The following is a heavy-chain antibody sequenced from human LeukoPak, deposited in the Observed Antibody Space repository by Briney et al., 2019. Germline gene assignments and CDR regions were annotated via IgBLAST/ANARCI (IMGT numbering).Heavy chain of an antibody. CDR1: GGSISSYY. J-gene: IGHJ6*03. CDR2: IYYSGST. Sequence: SETLSLTCTVSGGSISSYYWSWLRQPPGKGVEWIGYIYYSGSTNYNPSLKSRVTVSVDTSKNQFSLKLSSVTAADTAVYYCARNGGSGYYYGDYYYYMDVWGKGTTVTVSS. V-gene: IGHV4-59*01. CDR3: ARNGGSGYYYGDYYYYMDV. D-gene: IGHD3-22*01.